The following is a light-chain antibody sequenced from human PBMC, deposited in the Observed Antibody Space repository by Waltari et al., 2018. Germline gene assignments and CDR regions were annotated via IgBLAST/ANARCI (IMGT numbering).Light chain of an antibody. CDR3: MQGTHFPFT. Sequence: DVVLTQSPLSLPITPGQPASMTCRSSQSLLHLNGNTYLSWFLQKPGQPPRRLISKVSSRDSGVPDRFSGSGAGTDFTLTISRVETEEVGVYYCMQGTHFPFTFGPGTKLNI. J-gene: IGKJ3*01. CDR2: KVS. V-gene: IGKV2-30*02. CDR1: QSLLHLNGNTY.